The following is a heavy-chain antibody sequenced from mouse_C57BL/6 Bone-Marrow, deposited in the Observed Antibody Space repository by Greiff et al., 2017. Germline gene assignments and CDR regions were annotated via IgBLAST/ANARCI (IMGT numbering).Heavy chain of an antibody. D-gene: IGHD1-1*01. CDR2: INPNNGGT. Sequence: VQLQQSGPELVKPGASVKISCKASGYTFTDYYMNWVKQSHGKSLEWIGDINPNNGGTSYNQKFKGKATLTVDQSSSTAYMELRSLTSEDSAVYYCAREGYYGSSYGYFDVWGTGTTVTVSS. V-gene: IGHV1-26*01. CDR3: AREGYYGSSYGYFDV. CDR1: GYTFTDYY. J-gene: IGHJ1*03.